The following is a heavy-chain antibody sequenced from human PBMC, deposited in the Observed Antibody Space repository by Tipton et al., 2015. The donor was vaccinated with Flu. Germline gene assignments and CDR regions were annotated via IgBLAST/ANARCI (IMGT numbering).Heavy chain of an antibody. V-gene: IGHV4-59*01. CDR1: GGSITSYY. J-gene: IGHJ4*02. D-gene: IGHD6-19*01. Sequence: TLSLTCTVSGGSITSYYWSWIRRPPGKGLEWIGYIYHSGSTNDNPSLKSRVTISVDTSKNQFSLKLSSVTAADTAMYYCARSSGWYFDYWGQGTLVTVSS. CDR3: ARSSGWYFDY. CDR2: IYHSGST.